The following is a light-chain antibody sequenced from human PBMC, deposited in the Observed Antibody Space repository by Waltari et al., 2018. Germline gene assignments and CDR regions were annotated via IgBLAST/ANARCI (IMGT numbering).Light chain of an antibody. CDR1: HSISTN. V-gene: IGKV3-15*01. CDR3: QHYHNWPPIT. J-gene: IGKJ5*01. Sequence: EIVMTQSPATLSVSPGERATLSCRASHSISTNLAWYQQKPGQAPRLLTYGASTRATGFPARFSGSGFGTEFTLTISSLRSEDFAVYYCQHYHNWPPITFGQGTRLEIK. CDR2: GAS.